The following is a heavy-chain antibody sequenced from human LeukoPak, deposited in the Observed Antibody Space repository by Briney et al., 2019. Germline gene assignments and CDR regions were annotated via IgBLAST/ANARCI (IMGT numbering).Heavy chain of an antibody. CDR2: IYYSGST. D-gene: IGHD1-26*01. V-gene: IGHV4-59*01. CDR3: ARDAIVGATNWFDP. Sequence: SETLSLTCTVSDGSISDYSWSWIRQPPGKGLEWIGYIYYSGSTNYNPSLKSRVTISLDTSKNQFSLKLSSVTAADTAVYYCARDAIVGATNWFDPWGQGTLVTVSS. CDR1: DGSISDYS. J-gene: IGHJ5*02.